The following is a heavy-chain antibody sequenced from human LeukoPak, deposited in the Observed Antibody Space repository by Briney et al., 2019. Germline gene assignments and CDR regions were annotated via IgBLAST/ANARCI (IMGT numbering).Heavy chain of an antibody. CDR3: ARDCIVARCY. J-gene: IGHJ4*02. Sequence: GGSLRLSCAASGFTFSSYSTNWVRQAPGKGLEWVSSISSSSSYIYYADSVKGRFTISRDNAKNSLYLQMNSLRAEDTAVYYCARDCIVARCYWGQGTLVTVSS. CDR2: ISSSSSYI. V-gene: IGHV3-21*01. CDR1: GFTFSSYS. D-gene: IGHD6-6*01.